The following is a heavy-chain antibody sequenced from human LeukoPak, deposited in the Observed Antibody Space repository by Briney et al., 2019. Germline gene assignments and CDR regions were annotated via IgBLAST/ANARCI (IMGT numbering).Heavy chain of an antibody. D-gene: IGHD3-3*01. V-gene: IGHV3-21*06. Sequence: PGGSLRLSCTASGFTFSTYAMTWVRQAPGKGLEWISSMSSGSRYIYYADSVRGRFTISRDNTKNALYLTMNNLRAEDTAIYYCARDRPTGASRVFVVQWGQGTLVTVSS. J-gene: IGHJ4*02. CDR3: ARDRPTGASRVFVVQ. CDR2: MSSGSRYI. CDR1: GFTFSTYA.